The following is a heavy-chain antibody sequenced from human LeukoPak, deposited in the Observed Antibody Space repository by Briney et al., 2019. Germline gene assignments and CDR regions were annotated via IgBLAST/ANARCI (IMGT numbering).Heavy chain of an antibody. Sequence: ASVKDSCKASGYSFTTYGISWVRQAPGQGLEWMGWISAYNGNTNYAQKLQGRVTMTTDTSTSTAYMELRSLRYDDTAVYYCARDMIAARPNWFDRWGQGTLVTVSS. CDR1: GYSFTTYG. D-gene: IGHD6-6*01. CDR3: ARDMIAARPNWFDR. CDR2: ISAYNGNT. J-gene: IGHJ5*02. V-gene: IGHV1-18*01.